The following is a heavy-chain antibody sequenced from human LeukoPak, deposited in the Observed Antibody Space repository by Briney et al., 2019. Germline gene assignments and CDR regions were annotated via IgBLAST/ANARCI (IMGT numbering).Heavy chain of an antibody. J-gene: IGHJ4*02. CDR1: GSMYNYY. CDR2: IYYSGST. Sequence: PSETLSLTCTVSGSMYNYYWSWIRQPPGKGLEWIGYIYYSGSTNYNPSLKSRVTISVDTSKNQFSLKLNSVTPADTAVYFCARGKDYSSTLFDYWGQGIQLTVSS. D-gene: IGHD4-11*01. CDR3: ARGKDYSSTLFDY. V-gene: IGHV4-59*01.